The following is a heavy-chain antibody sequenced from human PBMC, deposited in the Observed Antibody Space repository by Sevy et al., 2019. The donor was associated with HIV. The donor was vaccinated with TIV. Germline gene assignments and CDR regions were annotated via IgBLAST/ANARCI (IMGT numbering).Heavy chain of an antibody. CDR1: GFTFSSYS. D-gene: IGHD3-22*01. V-gene: IGHV3-21*01. CDR2: ISSSSSYI. CDR3: ARTQGYDSSGSPGAFDI. J-gene: IGHJ3*02. Sequence: GESLKISCAASGFTFSSYSMNWVRQAPGKGLEWVSSISSSSSYIYYADSVKGRFTISRDNAKNSLYLQMNSLRAEDTAVYYCARTQGYDSSGSPGAFDIWGQGTMVTVSS.